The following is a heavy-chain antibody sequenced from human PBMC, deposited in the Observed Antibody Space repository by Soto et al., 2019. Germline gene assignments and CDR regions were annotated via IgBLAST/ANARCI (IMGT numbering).Heavy chain of an antibody. J-gene: IGHJ3*02. CDR1: GGTFSSYT. V-gene: IGHV1-69*02. CDR3: ARSTFSPGIAVAGDVAFDI. D-gene: IGHD6-19*01. Sequence: QVQLVQSGAEVKKPGSSVKVSCKASGGTFSSYTISWVRQAPGQGLEWMGRIIPILGIANYAQKFQGRVTITADKSTSTAYMGLSSSRSEDTAVYYCARSTFSPGIAVAGDVAFDIWGQGTMVTVSS. CDR2: IIPILGIA.